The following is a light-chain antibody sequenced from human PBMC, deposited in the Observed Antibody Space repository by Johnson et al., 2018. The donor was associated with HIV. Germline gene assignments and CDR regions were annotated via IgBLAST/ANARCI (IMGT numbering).Light chain of an antibody. CDR2: ENN. V-gene: IGLV1-51*02. J-gene: IGLJ1*01. CDR1: SSDMGNNY. Sequence: QSVLTQPPSVSAAPGQKVTISCSGSSSDMGNNYVSWYQQLPGTAPKLLIYENNERPSGIPDRFSGSKSGTSATLGITGLQTGDEAYYYCGTWDTSLSAGGVFGTGTKVTVL. CDR3: GTWDTSLSAGGV.